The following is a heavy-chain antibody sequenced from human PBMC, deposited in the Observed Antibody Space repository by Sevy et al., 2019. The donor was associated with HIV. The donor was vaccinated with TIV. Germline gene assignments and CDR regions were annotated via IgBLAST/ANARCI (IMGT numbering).Heavy chain of an antibody. J-gene: IGHJ4*02. CDR3: NPGSGF. D-gene: IGHD3-10*01. Sequence: GGSLRLSCAASGFTFTGSALHWVRQASGKGLEWVGHIRSKPNNYATAYAASVKGRFTISRDDSKNTAYLQMNSLKTEDTAVYYCNPGSGFWGQGTLVTVSS. CDR1: GFTFTGSA. CDR2: IRSKPNNYAT. V-gene: IGHV3-73*01.